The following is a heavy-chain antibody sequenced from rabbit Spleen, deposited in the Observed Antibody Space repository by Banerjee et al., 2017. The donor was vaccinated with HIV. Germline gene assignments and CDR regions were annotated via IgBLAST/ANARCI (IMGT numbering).Heavy chain of an antibody. V-gene: IGHV1S7*01. CDR3: VREFAYKFSL. CDR2: IVPVFGIA. J-gene: IGHJ4*01. CDR1: GFAFSTYD. Sequence: QLEETGGGLVKPEGSLKLSCKASGFAFSTYDVSWVRQAPVKGLEWIGYIVPVFGIAVYASWVNCRFTFSRVTAQIALYLQLNSLTASYTASEFCVREFAYKFSLWGPGTLVTVS. D-gene: IGHD6-1*01.